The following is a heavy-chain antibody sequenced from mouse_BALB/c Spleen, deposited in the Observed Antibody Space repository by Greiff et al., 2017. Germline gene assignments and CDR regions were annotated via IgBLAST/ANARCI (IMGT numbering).Heavy chain of an antibody. D-gene: IGHD2-2*01. CDR2: IDPANGNT. CDR3: APIYYGYDASWFAY. Sequence: VQLKESGAELVKPGASVKLSCTASGFNIKDTYMHWVKQRPEQGLEWIGRIDPANGNTKYDPKFQGKATITADTSSNTAYLQLSSLTSEDTAVYYCAPIYYGYDASWFAYWGQGTLVTVSA. CDR1: GFNIKDTY. V-gene: IGHV14-3*02. J-gene: IGHJ3*01.